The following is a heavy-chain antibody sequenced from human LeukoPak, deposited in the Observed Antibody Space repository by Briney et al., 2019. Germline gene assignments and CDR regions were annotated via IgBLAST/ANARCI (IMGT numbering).Heavy chain of an antibody. CDR1: GGSISSSSYY. Sequence: SETLSLTCTVSGGSISSSSYYWGWIRQPPGKGLEWIGEIYHSGSTNYNPSLQSRVTISVEKSKNHFSLKLSSVTAADTAVYYCARIPEGYYGDPGDWGQGTLVTVSS. J-gene: IGHJ4*02. D-gene: IGHD4-17*01. CDR3: ARIPEGYYGDPGD. CDR2: IYHSGST. V-gene: IGHV4-39*07.